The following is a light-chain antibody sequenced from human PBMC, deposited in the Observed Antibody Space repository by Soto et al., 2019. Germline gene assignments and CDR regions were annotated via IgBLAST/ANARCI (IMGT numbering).Light chain of an antibody. CDR1: SSDVGGYNY. CDR2: DVS. V-gene: IGLV2-14*01. CDR3: SSYTSSSRSVV. Sequence: QSVLTQPASVSGSPGQSITISCTGTSSDVGGYNYVSWYQQHPGKAPKLMIYDVSNRPSGVSNRFSGSKSGSTASLTISGLQAEDEADYYCSSYTSSSRSVVFGGGTKLTVL. J-gene: IGLJ2*01.